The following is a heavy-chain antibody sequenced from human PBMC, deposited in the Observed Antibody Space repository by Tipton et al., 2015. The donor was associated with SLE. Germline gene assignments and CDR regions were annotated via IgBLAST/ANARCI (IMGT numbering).Heavy chain of an antibody. Sequence: QVQLVQSGPEVKKPGASVKVSCKASGYTFTSYDINWVRQATGQGLEWMGWMNPNSGNTGYAQKFQGRVTMTRNTSISTAYMELSRLRSDDTAVYYCAREGIAVAGLGDWGQGTLVTVSS. CDR3: AREGIAVAGLGD. V-gene: IGHV1-8*02. J-gene: IGHJ4*02. D-gene: IGHD6-13*01. CDR2: MNPNSGNT. CDR1: GYTFTSYD.